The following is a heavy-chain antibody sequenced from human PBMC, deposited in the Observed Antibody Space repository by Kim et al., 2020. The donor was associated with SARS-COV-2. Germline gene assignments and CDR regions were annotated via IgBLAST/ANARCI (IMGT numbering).Heavy chain of an antibody. D-gene: IGHD2-15*01. CDR3: AKGYCSGGSCYSLDY. Sequence: PSLKSRVTISVDTSKNQFSLKLSSVTAADTAVYYCAKGYCSGGSCYSLDYWGQGTLVTVSS. V-gene: IGHV4-39*07. J-gene: IGHJ4*02.